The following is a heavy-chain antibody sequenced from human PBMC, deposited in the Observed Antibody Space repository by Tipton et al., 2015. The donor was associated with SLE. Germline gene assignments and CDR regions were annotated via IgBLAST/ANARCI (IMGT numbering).Heavy chain of an antibody. J-gene: IGHJ2*01. D-gene: IGHD2-15*01. CDR2: VYPGDSDT. Sequence: QLVQSGGEVKKTGESLKISCKGSGYTFTSYWVAWVRQMPGKGLEWMGIVYPGDSDTRYSPSFQGQVTISADKSIRAAYLQWSSLKASDTDMYYCARTGYSIWYFDLWGRGTLVTVSS. CDR1: GYTFTSYW. CDR3: ARTGYSIWYFDL. V-gene: IGHV5-51*03.